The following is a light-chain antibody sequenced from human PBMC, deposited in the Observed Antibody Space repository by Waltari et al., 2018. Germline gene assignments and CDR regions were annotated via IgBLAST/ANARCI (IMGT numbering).Light chain of an antibody. CDR3: SSYTSSSTYV. CDR1: SSDVGGYNY. J-gene: IGLJ1*01. Sequence: QSALTQPASVSGSPGQSITISCTGTSSDVGGYNYVSWYQQHPGKAPKLMIYDVSKPHSGVSNRFSGSKSGNTASLTISGLQAEDEADYYCSSYTSSSTYVFGTGTKVTVL. CDR2: DVS. V-gene: IGLV2-14*01.